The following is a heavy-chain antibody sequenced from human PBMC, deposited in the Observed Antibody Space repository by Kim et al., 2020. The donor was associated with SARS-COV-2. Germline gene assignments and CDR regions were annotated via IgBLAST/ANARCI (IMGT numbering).Heavy chain of an antibody. CDR2: SRNKDQSHTT. J-gene: IGHJ4*02. V-gene: IGHV3-72*01. CDR3: TRWGEGSFADY. Sequence: GGSLRLSCAASGFIFSDHYMDWVRQAPGKGLEWVARSRNKDQSHTTEYAAAEKGRFTISRDDSKTSLYLQMSSLKTEDTAVYYCTRWGEGSFADYGGQGTMVTVSS. D-gene: IGHD1-26*01. CDR1: GFIFSDHY.